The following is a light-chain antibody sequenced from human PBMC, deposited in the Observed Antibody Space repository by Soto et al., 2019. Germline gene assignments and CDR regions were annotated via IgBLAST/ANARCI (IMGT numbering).Light chain of an antibody. Sequence: QSVLTQPPSVSGAPGQRVTISCTGSSSSIGAGYDVHWYHQLPGAAPKLLVSGNNNRPSGVPDRFSASKSGTSASLAITGLQTEDEAQYYCQSYDSRLTAYVFGTGTKLT. CDR1: SSSIGAGYD. V-gene: IGLV1-40*01. CDR3: QSYDSRLTAYV. J-gene: IGLJ1*01. CDR2: GNN.